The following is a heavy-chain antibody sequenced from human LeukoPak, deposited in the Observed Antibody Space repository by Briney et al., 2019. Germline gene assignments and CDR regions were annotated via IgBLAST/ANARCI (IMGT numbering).Heavy chain of an antibody. CDR1: GLTFSNYG. D-gene: IGHD2-21*02. V-gene: IGHV3-30*18. CDR3: AKSAGTCGSGCYSDY. CDR2: ISHDGRSK. J-gene: IGHJ4*02. Sequence: PGMSLRLSCAASGLTFSNYGMHWVRQAPGKGLGWVAVISHDGRSKYYIDSVKGRFTISRDSSKSTMYLQMNSLRGEDTAVYYCAKSAGTCGSGCYSDYWGQGTLVTVSS.